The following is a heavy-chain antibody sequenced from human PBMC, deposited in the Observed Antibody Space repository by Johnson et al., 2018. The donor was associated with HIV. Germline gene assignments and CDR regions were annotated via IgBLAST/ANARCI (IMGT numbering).Heavy chain of an antibody. CDR1: GFTFSSYG. J-gene: IGHJ3*02. D-gene: IGHD6-13*01. CDR3: AKAFSSSWSDAFDI. CDR2: IWYDVSNK. Sequence: VQLVESGGGLVQPGGSLRLSCAASGFTFSSYGMHWVRQAPGKGLEWVAVIWYDVSNKYYADSVKGRFTISRDNSKNTLYLQMNSLRAEDTAVYYCAKAFSSSWSDAFDIWGQGTMVTVSS. V-gene: IGHV3-33*06.